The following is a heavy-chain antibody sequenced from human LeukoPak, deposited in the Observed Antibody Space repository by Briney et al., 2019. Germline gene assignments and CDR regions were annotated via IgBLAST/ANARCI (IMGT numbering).Heavy chain of an antibody. CDR3: ARAEDDSGTYSVGYFDF. D-gene: IGHD3-10*01. V-gene: IGHV3-23*01. J-gene: IGHJ4*02. CDR1: GFTFSSYG. CDR2: ISGRGGRT. Sequence: PGGSLRLSCAASGFTFSSYGMTWVRQAPGKGLEWVSAISGRGGRTYYADSVKGRFTISRDISKNTLYLQMNSLRAEDTAIYYCARAEDDSGTYSVGYFDFWGQGTLVTVFS.